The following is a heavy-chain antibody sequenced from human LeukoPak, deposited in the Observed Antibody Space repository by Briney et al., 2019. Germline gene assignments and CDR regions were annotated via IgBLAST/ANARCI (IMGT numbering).Heavy chain of an antibody. CDR2: INHSGST. CDR1: CGSFRGYY. D-gene: IGHD3-22*01. V-gene: IGHV4-34*01. J-gene: IGHJ3*02. Sequence: SETLSLTCAVYCGSFRGYYWSWIRQPPGKGREWMGEINHSGSTNYNPSLKSRVTISVDTSKTQFSLKLSSVPAADTAVYYCASVRDDSSGSGAFDIWGQGTMVTVSS. CDR3: ASVRDDSSGSGAFDI.